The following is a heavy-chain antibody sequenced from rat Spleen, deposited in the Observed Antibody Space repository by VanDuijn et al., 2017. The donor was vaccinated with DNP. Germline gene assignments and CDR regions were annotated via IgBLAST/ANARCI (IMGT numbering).Heavy chain of an antibody. V-gene: IGHV5-58*01. CDR2: IDADGGHT. D-gene: IGHD1-4*01. Sequence: EVQLVETGGGLVQPGRSLKLSCVASGFTFSSYWMFWVRQAPGKGLEWVASIDADGGHTVYADTVKGRFTIFRDNAENTVYLQMNSLRSEDTATYYCAKGGPRDYWGQGVMVTVSS. CDR3: AKGGPRDY. CDR1: GFTFSSYW. J-gene: IGHJ2*01.